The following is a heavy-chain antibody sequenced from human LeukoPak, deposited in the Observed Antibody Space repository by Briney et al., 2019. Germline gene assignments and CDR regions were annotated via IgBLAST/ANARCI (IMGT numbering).Heavy chain of an antibody. D-gene: IGHD2-15*01. CDR1: GLTFNNYA. CDR3: AKDGSLTRFDY. J-gene: IGHJ4*02. CDR2: ISDSGDST. V-gene: IGHV3-23*01. Sequence: GGSLRLSCAASGLTFNNYALNWVRQAPGKGLEWVSIISDSGDSTYYADSVKGRFTISRDNSKNTLYLQMNSLRAEDTAVYYCAKDGSLTRFDYWGQGILVTVSS.